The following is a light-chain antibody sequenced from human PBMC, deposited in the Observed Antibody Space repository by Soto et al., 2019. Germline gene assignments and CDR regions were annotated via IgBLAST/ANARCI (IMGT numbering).Light chain of an antibody. Sequence: QSALTQPASVSGSPGQSITISCTGTSSDVGGYNYVSWYQQHPGKAPKLMIYEVSNRPSGVSNRFSGSKSVNTASLTISGLQAEDEADYYCSSYTGSSALVYVFGTGTKVTVL. CDR2: EVS. J-gene: IGLJ1*01. CDR3: SSYTGSSALVYV. CDR1: SSDVGGYNY. V-gene: IGLV2-14*01.